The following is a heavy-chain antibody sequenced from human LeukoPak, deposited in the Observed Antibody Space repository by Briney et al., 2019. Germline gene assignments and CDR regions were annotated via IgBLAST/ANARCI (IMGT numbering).Heavy chain of an antibody. CDR1: GYTLTELS. Sequence: GASVKVSCKVSGYTLTELSMHWVRQALGKGLEWMGGFDPEDGETIYAQKFQGRVTMTEDTSTDTAYMELSSLRSEDTAVYYCATGDIVVVPADSYYYGMDVWGQGTTVTVSS. J-gene: IGHJ6*02. CDR2: FDPEDGET. V-gene: IGHV1-24*01. CDR3: ATGDIVVVPADSYYYGMDV. D-gene: IGHD2-2*01.